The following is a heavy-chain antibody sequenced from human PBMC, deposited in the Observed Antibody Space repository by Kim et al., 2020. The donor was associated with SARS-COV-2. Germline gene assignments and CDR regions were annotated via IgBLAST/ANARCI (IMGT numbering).Heavy chain of an antibody. CDR3: ASDFGFDYSYDSSAVTGY. J-gene: IGHJ4*02. Sequence: VKGRFTITRDNSKNTLYLQMNSLRAEDTAVYYCASDFGFDYSYDSSAVTGYWGQGTLVTVSS. V-gene: IGHV3-30*07. D-gene: IGHD3-22*01.